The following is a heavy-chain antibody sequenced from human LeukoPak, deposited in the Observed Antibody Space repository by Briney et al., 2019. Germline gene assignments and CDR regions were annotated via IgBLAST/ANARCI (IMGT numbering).Heavy chain of an antibody. CDR3: ARDRGDFDWLLAPLDY. Sequence: GASVKVSCKASGYTFTSYGISWVRQAPGQGLEWMGWISAYNGNTNYAQKLQGRVTMTTDTSTSTAYMELRSLRSDDTAVYYCARDRGDFDWLLAPLDYWGQGTLVTVSS. J-gene: IGHJ4*02. D-gene: IGHD3-9*01. V-gene: IGHV1-18*01. CDR2: ISAYNGNT. CDR1: GYTFTSYG.